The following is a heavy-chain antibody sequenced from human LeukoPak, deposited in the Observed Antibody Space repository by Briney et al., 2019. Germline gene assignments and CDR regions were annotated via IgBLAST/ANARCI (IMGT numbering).Heavy chain of an antibody. CDR2: ISYDGSNK. V-gene: IGHV3-30-3*01. CDR1: AFTFSSYA. J-gene: IGHJ4*02. CDR3: ARDMRFGELLPTSIFDY. Sequence: GRSLRLSCAASAFTFSSYAMHWVRQAPGKGLQWVAVISYDGSNKYYTDSVKGRFTISRDNSKNTLYLQMNSLRAEDTAVYYCARDMRFGELLPTSIFDYWGQGTLVTVSS. D-gene: IGHD3-10*01.